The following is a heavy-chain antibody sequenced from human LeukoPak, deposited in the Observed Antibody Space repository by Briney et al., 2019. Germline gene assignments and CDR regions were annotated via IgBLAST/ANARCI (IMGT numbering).Heavy chain of an antibody. J-gene: IGHJ5*02. CDR3: ARDRSWEYGGPARGWSDP. D-gene: IGHD4-23*01. CDR1: GSSISSGYY. V-gene: IGHV4-38-2*02. Sequence: SETLSLTCRVSGSSISSGYYWGWIRQSPGKGLESLGIIHHSGTSYYSPSLRSRLTISVDTSKNEFSLTVTSVTVADTAVYYCARDRSWEYGGPARGWSDPWGQGTLVIVSS. CDR2: IHHSGTS.